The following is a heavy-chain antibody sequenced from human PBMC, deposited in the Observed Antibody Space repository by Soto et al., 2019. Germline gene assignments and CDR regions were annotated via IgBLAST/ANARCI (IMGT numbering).Heavy chain of an antibody. CDR2: IKKDGSEK. CDR1: GFTFGDYW. V-gene: IGHV3-7*03. Sequence: EVQLVESGGALVQRGGSLRLSCAASGFTFGDYWMSWVRQAPGKGLEWVAHIKKDGSEKYYVDSVKGRFTVSRDNAEKSLFLQMNSLRAEDMAVFYCAKLGSGYYTGLYFEYWGQGTLVNVS. D-gene: IGHD3-3*01. J-gene: IGHJ4*02. CDR3: AKLGSGYYTGLYFEY.